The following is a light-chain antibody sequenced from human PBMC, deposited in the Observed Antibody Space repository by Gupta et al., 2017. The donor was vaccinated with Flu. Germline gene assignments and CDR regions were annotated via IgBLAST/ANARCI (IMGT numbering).Light chain of an antibody. CDR3: CAYAGSDPFDV. J-gene: IGLJ1*01. CDR1: SINVGSYSF. CDR2: DVS. Sequence: ITISCTGPSINVGSYSFVSWYHQRAGQAPKLILYDVSERPSGVSGRFSGSKSGDTASLTISGLQPEDEAHYYCCAYAGSDPFDVFGTGTKVTVL. V-gene: IGLV2-23*02.